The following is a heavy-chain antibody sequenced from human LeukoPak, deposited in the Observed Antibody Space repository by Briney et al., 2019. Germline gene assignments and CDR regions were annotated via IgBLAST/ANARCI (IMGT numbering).Heavy chain of an antibody. V-gene: IGHV3-7*01. J-gene: IGHJ6*03. CDR3: ARLSAYYYGSFFYYYMDA. CDR1: GFSFSSYW. Sequence: PGGSLRLSCVGSGFSFSSYWMTWVRQSPGKGPEWVANIRQDESERYTVDSVKGRFTISRDNAKNSVYLHMNSLRAEDTALYYCARLSAYYYGSFFYYYMDAWGKGTTVTVSS. D-gene: IGHD3-10*01. CDR2: IRQDESER.